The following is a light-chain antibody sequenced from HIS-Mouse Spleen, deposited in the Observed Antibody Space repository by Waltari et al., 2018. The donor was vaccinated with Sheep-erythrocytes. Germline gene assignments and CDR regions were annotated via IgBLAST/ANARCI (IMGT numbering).Light chain of an antibody. CDR3: CSYAGSYDHG. Sequence: QSALTQPRSVSGSPGQPVTISCTGTSSDVGGYNYVSWYQQHPGKAPKLMIYDVSTRPSGLPDRFSGSKSGHTASLTISGLQAEDEADYYCCSYAGSYDHGFATGTKVTVL. V-gene: IGLV2-11*01. J-gene: IGLJ1*01. CDR2: DVS. CDR1: SSDVGGYNY.